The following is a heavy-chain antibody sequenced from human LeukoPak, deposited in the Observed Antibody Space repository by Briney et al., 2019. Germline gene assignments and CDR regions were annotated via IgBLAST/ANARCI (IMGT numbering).Heavy chain of an antibody. Sequence: GASVKVSCKASGYTFTGYYMHWVRQAPGQGLEWMGWINPNSGGANYAQKFQGRVTMTRDTSISTAYMELSRLRSDDTAVYYCAGGAGYGDYAIDYWGQGTLVTVSS. CDR1: GYTFTGYY. CDR2: INPNSGGA. D-gene: IGHD4-17*01. J-gene: IGHJ4*02. CDR3: AGGAGYGDYAIDY. V-gene: IGHV1-2*02.